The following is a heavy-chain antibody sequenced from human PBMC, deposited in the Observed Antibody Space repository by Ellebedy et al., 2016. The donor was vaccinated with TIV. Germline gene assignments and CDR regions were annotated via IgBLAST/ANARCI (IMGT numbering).Heavy chain of an antibody. Sequence: MPSETLSLTCTVSGGSISSYHWSWIRQPPGKGLEWIGYIYYSGSTSYNPSLKSRVTISVDTSKNQFSLKLSSVTAADTAVYYCARVPKLYNWFDPWGQGTLVTVSS. CDR1: GGSISSYH. J-gene: IGHJ5*02. CDR3: ARVPKLYNWFDP. V-gene: IGHV4-59*01. CDR2: IYYSGST.